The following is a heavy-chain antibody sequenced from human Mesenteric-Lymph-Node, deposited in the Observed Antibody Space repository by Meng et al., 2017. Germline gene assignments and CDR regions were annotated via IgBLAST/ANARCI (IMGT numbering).Heavy chain of an antibody. J-gene: IGHJ4*02. Sequence: QVQLQQSGVGLLKPSETLSLSCAVYGGSFSGYYWSWIRQPPGKGLEWIGEINHSGSTNYNPSLKSRVTISVDTSKNQFSLKLSSVTAADTAVYYCARGRGYGDYGSLYWGQGTLVTVSS. V-gene: IGHV4-34*01. D-gene: IGHD4-17*01. CDR1: GGSFSGYY. CDR2: INHSGST. CDR3: ARGRGYGDYGSLY.